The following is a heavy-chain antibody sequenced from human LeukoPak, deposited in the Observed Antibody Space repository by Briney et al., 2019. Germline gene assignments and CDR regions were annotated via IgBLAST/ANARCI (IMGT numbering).Heavy chain of an antibody. V-gene: IGHV4-59*01. Sequence: PSETLSLTCTVSGGSISSYYWSWIRQPPGKGLEWIGYIYYSGSTNYNPSLKSRVTISVDTSKNQFSLKLSSVTAADTAVYYRARDRGVVGAFDIWGQGTMVTVSS. CDR3: ARDRGVVGAFDI. J-gene: IGHJ3*02. CDR2: IYYSGST. CDR1: GGSISSYY.